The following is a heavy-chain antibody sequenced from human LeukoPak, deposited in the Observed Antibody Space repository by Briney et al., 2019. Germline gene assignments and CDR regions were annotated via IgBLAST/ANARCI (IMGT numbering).Heavy chain of an antibody. CDR2: ISGDGGTT. Sequence: GSLRLSCAAPGFIFNNYAIHWVRQAPGKGLEWVSLISGDGGTTFYSDSVRGRFTISRDNTRKSLSLQMSSLRSEDTALYYCARESETSGWYDYWGQGTLVTVSS. D-gene: IGHD6-19*01. J-gene: IGHJ4*02. V-gene: IGHV3-43*02. CDR3: ARESETSGWYDY. CDR1: GFIFNNYA.